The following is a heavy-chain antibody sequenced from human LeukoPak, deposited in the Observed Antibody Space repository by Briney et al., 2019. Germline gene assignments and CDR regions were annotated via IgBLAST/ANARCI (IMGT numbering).Heavy chain of an antibody. Sequence: VSVKVSCKASGYTFTSYGISWVRQAPGQGLEWMGWISAYNGNTNYAQKLQGRVTMTTDTSTSTAYMELRSLRSDDTAVYYCARDWSSAVAGTFSWFDPWGQGTLVTVSS. CDR2: ISAYNGNT. CDR3: ARDWSSAVAGTFSWFDP. D-gene: IGHD6-19*01. J-gene: IGHJ5*02. CDR1: GYTFTSYG. V-gene: IGHV1-18*01.